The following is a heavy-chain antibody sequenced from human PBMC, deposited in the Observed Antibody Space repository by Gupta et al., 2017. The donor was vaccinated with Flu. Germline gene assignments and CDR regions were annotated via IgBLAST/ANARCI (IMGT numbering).Heavy chain of an antibody. J-gene: IGHJ4*02. Sequence: EVQLLESGGGLVQPGGSLRLSCAASGFTFSTSAMSWVRQAPGEGLELVSAISGSGGSTYYADSVKGRFTISRDNSKNTLYLQMNGLGAEDTAVYYCARKPMAVAGRGPNYFDYWGQGTLVTVSS. CDR2: ISGSGGST. D-gene: IGHD6-19*01. CDR3: ARKPMAVAGRGPNYFDY. V-gene: IGHV3-23*01. CDR1: GFTFSTSA.